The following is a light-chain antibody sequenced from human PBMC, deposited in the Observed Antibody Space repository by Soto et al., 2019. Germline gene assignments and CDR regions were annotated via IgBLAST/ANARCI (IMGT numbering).Light chain of an antibody. J-gene: IGKJ1*01. CDR3: QQYGSSFTWT. V-gene: IGKV3-20*01. CDR1: QSVSSSY. CDR2: GAS. Sequence: EIVMTQSPATLSVSPGERATLSCRASQSVSSSYLAWYQQKPGQAPRLLIYGASSRATGIPDRFSGSGSGTDFTLTISRLEPEDFAVYYCQQYGSSFTWTFGQGTKVDI.